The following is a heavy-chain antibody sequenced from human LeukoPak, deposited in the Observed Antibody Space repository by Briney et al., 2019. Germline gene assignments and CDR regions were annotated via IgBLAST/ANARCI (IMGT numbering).Heavy chain of an antibody. J-gene: IGHJ4*02. V-gene: IGHV4-31*03. Sequence: SETLSLTCTVSGGSISSGGYYWSWIRQHPGKGLEWIGYIYYSGSTYYNPSLKSRFTISVDTSKNQFSLKLSSVTAADTAVYYCARDREVRGVILGYFDYWGQGTLVTVSS. D-gene: IGHD3-10*01. CDR3: ARDREVRGVILGYFDY. CDR2: IYYSGST. CDR1: GGSISSGGYY.